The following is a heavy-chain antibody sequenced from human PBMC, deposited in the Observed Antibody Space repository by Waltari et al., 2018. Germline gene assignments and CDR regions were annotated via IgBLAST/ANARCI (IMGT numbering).Heavy chain of an antibody. J-gene: IGHJ6*02. Sequence: EVQLVESGGGLVQPGGSLRLSCAASGFTFRTYSLNRVRQAPGKGVGWVSDISSWSPTIYYEDSVKGRFTSSRDNAKNSLYLQMNSLRAEDTAVYYCARDFHENVMDVWGQGTTVTVSS. V-gene: IGHV3-48*04. CDR3: ARDFHENVMDV. CDR2: ISSWSPTI. CDR1: GFTFRTYS.